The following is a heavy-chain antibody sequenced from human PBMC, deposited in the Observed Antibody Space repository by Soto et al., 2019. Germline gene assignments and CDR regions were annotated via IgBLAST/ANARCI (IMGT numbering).Heavy chain of an antibody. CDR3: ARSIVVVPAATGHGMDV. Sequence: SVRVSCKASGGTFSSYAISWVRQAPGQGLEWMGGIIPIFGTANYAQKFQGRVTITADESTSTAYMELSSLRSEDTAVYYCARSIVVVPAATGHGMDVWGQGTTVTVSS. CDR1: GGTFSSYA. CDR2: IIPIFGTA. J-gene: IGHJ6*02. V-gene: IGHV1-69*13. D-gene: IGHD2-2*01.